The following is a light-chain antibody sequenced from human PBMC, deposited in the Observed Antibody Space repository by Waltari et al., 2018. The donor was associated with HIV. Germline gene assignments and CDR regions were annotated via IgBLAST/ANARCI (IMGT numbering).Light chain of an antibody. Sequence: IQMTQSPASLSASVGDTVTISCRASQDIGFNVHWYQWRSGETPRLLIVAASRLQNGVPPRFSGSGYGTHFSLTITGPQPGDFALYFCQQNYNLPYTFGQGTRVEVK. CDR3: QQNYNLPYT. V-gene: IGKV1-6*01. J-gene: IGKJ2*01. CDR1: QDIGFN. CDR2: AAS.